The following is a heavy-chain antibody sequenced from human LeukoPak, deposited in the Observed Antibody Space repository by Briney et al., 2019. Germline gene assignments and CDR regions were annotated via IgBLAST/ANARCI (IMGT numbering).Heavy chain of an antibody. CDR2: IKQDGSEK. CDR3: ARVFRRGYYDSSGYYPSYYYMDV. Sequence: GGSLRLSCAASGFTFSSYWMSWVRQAPGKGLEWVANIKQDGSEKYYVDSVKCRFTISRDNAKNSLYLQMNSLRAEDTAVYYCARVFRRGYYDSSGYYPSYYYMDVWGRGTTVTVSS. J-gene: IGHJ6*03. D-gene: IGHD3-22*01. CDR1: GFTFSSYW. V-gene: IGHV3-7*01.